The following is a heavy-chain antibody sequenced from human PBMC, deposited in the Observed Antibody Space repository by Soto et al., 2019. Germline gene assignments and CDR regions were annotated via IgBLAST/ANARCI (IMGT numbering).Heavy chain of an antibody. CDR1: GFTFDDYA. CDR3: AKAEYSSSSWWGLAFDI. CDR2: ISWNSGSI. Sequence: EVQLVESGGGLVQPGRSLRLSCAASGFTFDDYAMHWVRQAPGKGLEWVSGISWNSGSIGYADSVKGRFTISRDNAKNSLYLQMNSLRAEDTALYYCAKAEYSSSSWWGLAFDIWGQGKMVTVSS. D-gene: IGHD6-6*01. V-gene: IGHV3-9*01. J-gene: IGHJ3*02.